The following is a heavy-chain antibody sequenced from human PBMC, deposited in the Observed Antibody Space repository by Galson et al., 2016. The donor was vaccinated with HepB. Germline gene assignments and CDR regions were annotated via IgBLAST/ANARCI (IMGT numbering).Heavy chain of an antibody. J-gene: IGHJ5*02. CDR1: GFSFSTYA. D-gene: IGHD2-8*01. Sequence: SLRLSCAASGFSFSTYAMTWVRQAPGKGLEWVSGIIGSGGSTYYADSVKGRFTISRDNSKNTLYLQMNSLRAEDTAVYYCAKAVAGVYGKNWFDPWGQGTLVTVSS. CDR2: IIGSGGST. CDR3: AKAVAGVYGKNWFDP. V-gene: IGHV3-23*01.